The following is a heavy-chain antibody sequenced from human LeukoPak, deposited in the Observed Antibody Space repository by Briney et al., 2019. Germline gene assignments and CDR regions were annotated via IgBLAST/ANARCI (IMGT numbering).Heavy chain of an antibody. D-gene: IGHD4-17*01. CDR2: IYYSGST. Sequence: SETLSLTCTVSGGSISSYYWSWIRQPPGKGLEWIGYIYYSGSTNYNPSLKCRVTISVDTSKNQFSLKLSSVTAADTAVYYCARNTVTTTCYYYYYMDVWGKGTTVTVSS. J-gene: IGHJ6*03. CDR1: GGSISSYY. V-gene: IGHV4-59*01. CDR3: ARNTVTTTCYYYYYMDV.